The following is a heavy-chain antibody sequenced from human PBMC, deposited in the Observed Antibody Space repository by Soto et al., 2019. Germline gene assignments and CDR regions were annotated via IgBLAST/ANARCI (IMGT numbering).Heavy chain of an antibody. Sequence: GGSLRLSCAASGFTFSNAWMSWVRQAPGKGLEWVGRIKSKTDGGTTDYAAPVKVRFTISRDDSRNTLYLQMNSLKTEDTAVYYCTTAPENYYYGMDVWGQGTTVTVSS. V-gene: IGHV3-15*01. J-gene: IGHJ6*02. CDR3: TTAPENYYYGMDV. CDR2: IKSKTDGGTT. CDR1: GFTFSNAW.